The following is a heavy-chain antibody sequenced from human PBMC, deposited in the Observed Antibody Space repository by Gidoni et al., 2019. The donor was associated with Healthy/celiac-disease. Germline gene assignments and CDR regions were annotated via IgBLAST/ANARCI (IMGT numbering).Heavy chain of an antibody. CDR2: IWYDGSNK. V-gene: IGHV3-33*01. CDR1: GFTFSSYG. CDR3: ARYCSGGSCYYYGMDV. J-gene: IGHJ6*02. D-gene: IGHD2-15*01. Sequence: QVQLVESGGGVVQPGRSLRLSCAASGFTFSSYGMHWVRPAPGKGLEWVAVIWYDGSNKYYADSVKGRFTISRDNSKNTLYLQMNSLRAEDTAVYYCARYCSGGSCYYYGMDVWGQGTTVTVSS.